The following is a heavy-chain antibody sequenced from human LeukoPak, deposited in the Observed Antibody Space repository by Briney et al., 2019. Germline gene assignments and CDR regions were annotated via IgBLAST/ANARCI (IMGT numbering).Heavy chain of an antibody. J-gene: IGHJ4*02. CDR1: GGSISSSNW. V-gene: IGHV4-4*02. D-gene: IGHD3/OR15-3a*01. CDR2: IYHSGST. CDR3: ARDLFLDDDY. Sequence: PSGTLSLTCVVSGGSISSSNWWSWVRQAPGKGLEWIGEIYHSGSTNYNPSLKSRVTISVDTSKNQFSLKLSSVTAADTAVYYCARDLFLDDDYWGQGTLVTVSS.